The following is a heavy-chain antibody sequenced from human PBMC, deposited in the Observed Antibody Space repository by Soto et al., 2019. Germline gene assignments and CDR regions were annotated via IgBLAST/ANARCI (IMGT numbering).Heavy chain of an antibody. V-gene: IGHV3-23*01. Sequence: GGSLRLSCAAPGFTFSSYAMSWVRQAPGKGLEWVSAISGSGGSTYYADSVKGRFTISRDNSKNTLYLQMNSLRAEDTAVYYCAKDFVGYCSGGSCYYYGMDVWGQGTTVTVSS. CDR3: AKDFVGYCSGGSCYYYGMDV. D-gene: IGHD2-15*01. CDR2: ISGSGGST. CDR1: GFTFSSYA. J-gene: IGHJ6*02.